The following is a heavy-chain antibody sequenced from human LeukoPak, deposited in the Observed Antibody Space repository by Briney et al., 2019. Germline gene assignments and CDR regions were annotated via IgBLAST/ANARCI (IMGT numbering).Heavy chain of an antibody. V-gene: IGHV4-4*02. CDR1: GDSISSSNW. J-gene: IGHJ4*02. D-gene: IGHD2-2*01. CDR2: IYHSGTT. CDR3: ANKVYCSTTSCYPAGY. Sequence: PSETLSLTCAVSGDSISSSNWWSWVRQPPGKGLEWIGEIYHSGTTNYNPSLKSRVTISFDTSKNQFSLNLGSVTAADTAVYYCANKVYCSTTSCYPAGYWGQGTLVTVSS.